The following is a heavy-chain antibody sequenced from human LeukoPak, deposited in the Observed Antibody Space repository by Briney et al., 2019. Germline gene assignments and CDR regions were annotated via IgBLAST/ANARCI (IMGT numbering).Heavy chain of an antibody. CDR1: GFTFSSYW. CDR2: INSDGSST. J-gene: IGHJ4*02. V-gene: IGHV3-74*01. Sequence: GGSLRLSCAASGFTFSSYWMHWVRQAPGKGLVWVSRINSDGSSTSYADSVKGRFAISRDNTKNSLYLQMNSLRAEDTAVYYCARNPTFGGVIVQYYFDYWGQGTLVTVSS. CDR3: ARNPTFGGVIVQYYFDY. D-gene: IGHD3-16*02.